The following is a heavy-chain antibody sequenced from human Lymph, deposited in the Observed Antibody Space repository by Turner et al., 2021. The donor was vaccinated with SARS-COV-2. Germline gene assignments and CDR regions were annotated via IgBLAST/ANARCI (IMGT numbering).Heavy chain of an antibody. CDR1: AGSFTSSSYY. D-gene: IGHD5-18*01. Sequence: QVQLQESGPGLVMPSETLSLTCTVSAGSFTSSSYYWGWLRQPPGKGLEWIGNIYSSGSTYYNPSLKSRVTISVDTSKNQFSLKLSSVTAADTAVYYCARQGWLRGYFDYWSQGTLVTVSS. J-gene: IGHJ4*02. CDR3: ARQGWLRGYFDY. CDR2: IYSSGST. V-gene: IGHV4-39*01.